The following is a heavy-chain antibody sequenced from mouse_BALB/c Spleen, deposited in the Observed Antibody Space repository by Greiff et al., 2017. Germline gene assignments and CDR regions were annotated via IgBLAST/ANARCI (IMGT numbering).Heavy chain of an antibody. CDR2: INPSNGRT. Sequence: QVQLKQPGAELVKPGASVKLSCKASGYTFTSYWMHWVKQRPGQGLEWIGEINPSNGRTNYNEKFKSKATLTVDKSSSTAYMQLSSLTSEDSAVYYCATYDWYFDVWGAGTTVTVSS. D-gene: IGHD2-3*01. V-gene: IGHV1S81*02. CDR3: ATYDWYFDV. J-gene: IGHJ1*01. CDR1: GYTFTSYW.